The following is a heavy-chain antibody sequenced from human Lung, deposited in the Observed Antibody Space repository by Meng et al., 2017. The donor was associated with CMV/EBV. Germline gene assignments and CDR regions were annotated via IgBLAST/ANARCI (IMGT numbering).Heavy chain of an antibody. Sequence: SXTXSLXXAVYGGSFNAYYWSWIRQPPGKGLEWIGEINPSGSTNYNPTLKSRVAISLDTSKSQFSLKLTSVAAADTAIYYWARRRTNGGIKKRNWFDPLGQGXLVTVSS. CDR3: ARRRTNGGIKKRNWFDP. V-gene: IGHV4-34*01. CDR2: INPSGST. D-gene: IGHD3-16*01. CDR1: GGSFNAYY. J-gene: IGHJ5*02.